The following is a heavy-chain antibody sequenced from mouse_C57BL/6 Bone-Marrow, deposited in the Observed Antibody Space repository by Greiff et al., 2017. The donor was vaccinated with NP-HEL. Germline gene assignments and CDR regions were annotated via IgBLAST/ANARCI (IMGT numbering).Heavy chain of an antibody. D-gene: IGHD1-1*01. CDR1: GYTFTDYE. J-gene: IGHJ2*01. CDR2: IDPETGGT. CDR3: TRRVTTVVPYYFDY. V-gene: IGHV1-15*01. Sequence: QVQLQQSGAELVRPGASVTLSCKASGYTFTDYEMHWVKQTPVHGLEWIGAIDPETGGTDYNQKFKGKAILTADKYSSTAYMELRSLTSEDSAVYYCTRRVTTVVPYYFDYWGQGTTLTVSS.